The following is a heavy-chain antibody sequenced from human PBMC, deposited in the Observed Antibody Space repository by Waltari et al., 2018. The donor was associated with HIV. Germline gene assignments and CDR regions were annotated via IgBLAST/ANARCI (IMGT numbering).Heavy chain of an antibody. CDR2: ISGMGCST. CDR3: AKVWDDYVWGSYRYTASFDY. J-gene: IGHJ4*02. D-gene: IGHD3-16*02. V-gene: IGHV3-23*01. Sequence: EVQLLESGGGLVQPGGSLRLSCAASGFTFSSYAMSWVRQAPGKGLEWVSAISGMGCSTYYSDSGKGRFTISRDNSKNTLDRQMNSLRAEDTAVYYCAKVWDDYVWGSYRYTASFDYWGQGTLVTVSS. CDR1: GFTFSSYA.